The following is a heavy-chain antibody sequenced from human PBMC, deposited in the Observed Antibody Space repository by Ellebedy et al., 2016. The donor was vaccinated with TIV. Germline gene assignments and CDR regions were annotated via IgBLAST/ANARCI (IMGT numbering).Heavy chain of an antibody. Sequence: PGGSLRLSCAASGFSLTGSDLHWFRRPAGKGLEWVPASGAAGDTYYPDSVRGRLTISREIAKNSFYLQMNSLTAGDTAVYYCARGGPGEDNWFFCLWGRGTRVTVSS. CDR1: GFSLTGSD. D-gene: IGHD2-15*01. CDR3: ARGGPGEDNWFFCL. CDR2: SGAAGDT. J-gene: IGHJ2*01. V-gene: IGHV3-13*01.